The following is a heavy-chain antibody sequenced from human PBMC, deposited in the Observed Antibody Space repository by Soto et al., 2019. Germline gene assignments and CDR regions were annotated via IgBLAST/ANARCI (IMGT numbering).Heavy chain of an antibody. CDR3: AKDVQGYRTRVTYYYGMDV. J-gene: IGHJ6*02. V-gene: IGHV3-30*18. D-gene: IGHD5-18*01. CDR1: GFTFSSYG. Sequence: PVGSLRLSCAASGFTFSSYGMHWVRQAPGKGLEWVAVISYDGSNKYYADSVKGRFTISRDNSKNTLYLQMNSLRAEDTAVYYCAKDVQGYRTRVTYYYGMDVWGQGTTVTVSS. CDR2: ISYDGSNK.